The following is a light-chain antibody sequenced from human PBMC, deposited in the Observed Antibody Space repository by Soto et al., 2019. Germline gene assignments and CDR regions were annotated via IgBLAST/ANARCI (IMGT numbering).Light chain of an antibody. CDR1: QSVSSN. V-gene: IGKV3-15*01. Sequence: EIVMTQSPATLSVSPGKRATLSCRASQSVSSNLAWYQQKPGQTPRLLIYGASTRATGIPARFSGSGSGTEFTLTISSLQSEDFAVYYCQQYNNWPPTFGQGTKLEIK. J-gene: IGKJ2*01. CDR3: QQYNNWPPT. CDR2: GAS.